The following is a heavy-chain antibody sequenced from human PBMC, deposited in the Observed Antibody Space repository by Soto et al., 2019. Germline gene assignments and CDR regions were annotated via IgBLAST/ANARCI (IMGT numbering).Heavy chain of an antibody. CDR1: GGTFSRYA. CDR2: IIPIFGTA. J-gene: IGHJ4*02. D-gene: IGHD5-18*01. V-gene: IGHV1-69*01. Sequence: QVQLVQSGAEVKKPGSSVKVSCKASGGTFSRYAISWVRQAPGQGLVWMGGIIPIFGTANYAQKFQGRVTITADESTSTAYMELSSLRSEDKAVYYCARGYSYGARDFGLDYWGQGTLVTVSS. CDR3: ARGYSYGARDFGLDY.